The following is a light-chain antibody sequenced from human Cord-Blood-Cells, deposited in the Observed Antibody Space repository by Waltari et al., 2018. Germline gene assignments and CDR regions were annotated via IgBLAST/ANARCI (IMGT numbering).Light chain of an antibody. J-gene: IGKJ4*01. V-gene: IGKV1-33*01. CDR3: QQYDNLPLT. CDR2: DAS. Sequence: DIQMTQSPSSLSASVADRVNITCQASQDISNYLNWYQQKPGKAPKLLIYDASNLETGVPSRFSGSGSGTDFTFTISSLQPEDIATYYCQQYDNLPLTFGGGTKVEIK. CDR1: QDISNY.